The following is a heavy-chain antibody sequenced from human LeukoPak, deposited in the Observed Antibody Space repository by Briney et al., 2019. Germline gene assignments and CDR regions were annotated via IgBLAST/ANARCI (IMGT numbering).Heavy chain of an antibody. CDR1: GGSISNFY. J-gene: IGHJ5*02. CDR3: ARDTPSDP. V-gene: IGHV4-59*12. Sequence: SETLSLTCTVSGGSISNFYWSWIRQPPGKGLEWIGHIYYSGNSNYNPSLKSRVTISVDTSKNQFSLRLSSVTAADTAVYYCARDTPSDPWGQGTLVTVSS. CDR2: IYYSGNS.